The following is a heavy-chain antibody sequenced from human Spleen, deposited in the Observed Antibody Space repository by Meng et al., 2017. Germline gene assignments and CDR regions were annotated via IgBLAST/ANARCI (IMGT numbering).Heavy chain of an antibody. CDR3: AREDSSGWFDY. D-gene: IGHD6-19*01. CDR1: GNSISSGYY. J-gene: IGHJ4*02. V-gene: IGHV4-38-2*02. CDR2: FHHRGRT. Sequence: SETLSLTCTVSGNSISSGYYWGWIRQPPGKDLEWIGSFHHRGRTYYNPSLKSRVTISVDTSKNQFSLKLRSVTAADTAVYYCAREDSSGWFDYWGQGTLVTVSS.